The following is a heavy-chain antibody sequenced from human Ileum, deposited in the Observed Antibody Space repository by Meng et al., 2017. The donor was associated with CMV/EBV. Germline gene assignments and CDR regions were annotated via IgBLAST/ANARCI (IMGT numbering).Heavy chain of an antibody. Sequence: GGSLRLSCAASGFTFSDYGFNWVRQAPGRGLEWVSYISQSYNILYADSVKGRFFISRDNAKNTLFLHMNSLRPEDTAISFCARDLRYFGPNACGFDFWGHGTKVTVSS. J-gene: IGHJ4*01. CDR3: ARDLRYFGPNACGFDF. CDR2: ISQSYNI. V-gene: IGHV3-69-1*02. D-gene: IGHD3-10*01. CDR1: GFTFSDYG.